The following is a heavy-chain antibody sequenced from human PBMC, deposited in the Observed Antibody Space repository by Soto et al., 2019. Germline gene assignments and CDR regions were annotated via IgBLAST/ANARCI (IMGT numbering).Heavy chain of an antibody. D-gene: IGHD1-26*01. Sequence: SVKVSCKASGGTFSSYAISWVRQAPGQGLEWMGGIIPIFGTANYAQKFQGRVTITADESTSTAYMELSSLSSEDTAVYYCARVLVRVGAISYYYCGMDVWGQGSTVTVSS. CDR1: GGTFSSYA. J-gene: IGHJ6*02. CDR2: IIPIFGTA. V-gene: IGHV1-69*13. CDR3: ARVLVRVGAISYYYCGMDV.